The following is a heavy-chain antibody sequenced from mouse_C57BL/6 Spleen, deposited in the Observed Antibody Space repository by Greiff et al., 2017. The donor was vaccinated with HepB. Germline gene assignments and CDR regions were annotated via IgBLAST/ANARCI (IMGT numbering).Heavy chain of an antibody. Sequence: QVQLKESDAELVKPGASVKISCKVSGYTFTDHTIHWMKQRPEQGLEWIGYIYPRDGSTKYNEKFKGKATLTADKSSSTAYMQLNSLTSQDSAVYFCARSDYYGSSKRFYAMDYWGQGTSVTVSS. J-gene: IGHJ4*01. V-gene: IGHV1-78*01. CDR1: GYTFTDHT. CDR3: ARSDYYGSSKRFYAMDY. CDR2: IYPRDGST. D-gene: IGHD1-1*01.